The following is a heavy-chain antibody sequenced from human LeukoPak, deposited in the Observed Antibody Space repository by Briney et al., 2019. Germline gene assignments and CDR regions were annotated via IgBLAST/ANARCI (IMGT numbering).Heavy chain of an antibody. D-gene: IGHD6-19*01. CDR1: GGSISSSSYY. V-gene: IGHV4-39*01. Sequence: PSETLSLTCTVSGGSISSSSYYWGWIRQPPGKGLEWIGSIYYSGSTYYNPSLKSRVTISVDTSKNQFSLKLSSVTAADMAVYYCARRGSGWYYFDYWGQGTLVTVSS. CDR3: ARRGSGWYYFDY. CDR2: IYYSGST. J-gene: IGHJ4*02.